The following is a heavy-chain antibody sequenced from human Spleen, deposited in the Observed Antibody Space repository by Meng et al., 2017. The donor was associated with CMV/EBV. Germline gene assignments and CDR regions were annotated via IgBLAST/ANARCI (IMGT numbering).Heavy chain of an antibody. CDR3: ARNYDFWSGYSSYYYYGMDV. D-gene: IGHD3-3*01. CDR1: GYSFTVYY. Sequence: ASVKVSCKASGYSFTVYYMHWVRQAPGQGLEWMGWINPNSGGTSFAQKFQDRVTMTRNTSINTAYMELSRLRSDDTAVYYCARNYDFWSGYSSYYYYGMDVWGQGTTVTVSS. J-gene: IGHJ6*02. CDR2: INPNSGGT. V-gene: IGHV1-2*02.